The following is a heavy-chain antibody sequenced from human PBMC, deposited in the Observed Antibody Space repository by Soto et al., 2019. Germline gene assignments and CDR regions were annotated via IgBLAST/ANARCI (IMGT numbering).Heavy chain of an antibody. Sequence: PGGSLRLSCSASGFTCSSYAMSWVRHAPWKGLEWVSAISGSGGSTYYADSVKGRFTISRDNSKNTLYLQMNSLRAEDTAVYYGAKEGGEVGEQSCGTDGWGQGTTVTVS. CDR2: ISGSGGST. CDR1: GFTCSSYA. D-gene: IGHD3-10*01. J-gene: IGHJ6*02. V-gene: IGHV3-23*01. CDR3: AKEGGEVGEQSCGTDG.